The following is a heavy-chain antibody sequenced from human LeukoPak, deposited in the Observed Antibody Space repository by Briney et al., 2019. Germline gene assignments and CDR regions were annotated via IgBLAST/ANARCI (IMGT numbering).Heavy chain of an antibody. CDR2: IYQSGIT. D-gene: IGHD6-19*01. J-gene: IGHJ4*02. Sequence: SETLSLTCGVSGDSISSGNYWNWVRQPPGEGLGWIGDIYQSGITNYNPSLKSRVTMSVDKSKNEFSLQLDSVTAADTAVYYCARVPRPRGGWFYFDYWGQGILVTVSS. CDR1: GDSISSGNY. CDR3: ARVPRPRGGWFYFDY. V-gene: IGHV4-4*02.